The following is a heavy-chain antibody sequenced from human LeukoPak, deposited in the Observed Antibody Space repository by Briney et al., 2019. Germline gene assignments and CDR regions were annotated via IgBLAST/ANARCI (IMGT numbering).Heavy chain of an antibody. V-gene: IGHV1-18*01. D-gene: IGHD5-24*01. J-gene: IGHJ5*02. Sequence: ASVKVSCKASGYTFTSYGISWVLQAPGQGLEGMGWISAYNGNTNYAQKLQGRVTMTTDTSTSTAYMALRSLRSDDTAVYYCAICFLKRKTAYEMRPDWFDPWGQGTLVTVSS. CDR2: ISAYNGNT. CDR3: AICFLKRKTAYEMRPDWFDP. CDR1: GYTFTSYG.